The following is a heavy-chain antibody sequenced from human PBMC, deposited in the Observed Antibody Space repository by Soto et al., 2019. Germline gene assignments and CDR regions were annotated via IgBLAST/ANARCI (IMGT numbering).Heavy chain of an antibody. CDR1: GGSISSHF. CDR3: ARDVSRLNHYFDY. Sequence: SETLSLTCSVSGGSISSHFWSWIRQSPGKGLEWIGSISYSGTTDYSPSLKSRVTISADTSKNQFSLRLTSVTAADTAVYYCARDVSRLNHYFDYWGQGTLVTASS. J-gene: IGHJ4*02. D-gene: IGHD2-2*01. CDR2: ISYSGTT. V-gene: IGHV4-59*11.